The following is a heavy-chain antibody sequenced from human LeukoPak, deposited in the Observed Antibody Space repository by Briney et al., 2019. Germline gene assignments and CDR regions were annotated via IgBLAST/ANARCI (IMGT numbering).Heavy chain of an antibody. CDR1: GGSISSSSYY. CDR2: IYYSGST. Sequence: SETLSLTCTVSGGSISSSSYYWGWIRQPPGKGLEWIGSIYYSGSTYYNPSLKSRVTISVDTSKNQFSLKLSSVTAADTAVYYCARALTWTGGVFDYWGQGTLVTVSS. V-gene: IGHV4-39*07. D-gene: IGHD1-14*01. J-gene: IGHJ4*02. CDR3: ARALTWTGGVFDY.